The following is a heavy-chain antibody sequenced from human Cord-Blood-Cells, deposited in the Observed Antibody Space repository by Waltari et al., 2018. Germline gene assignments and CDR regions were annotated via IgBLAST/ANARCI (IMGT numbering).Heavy chain of an antibody. CDR1: GGSFSGYY. D-gene: IGHD3-16*01. Sequence: QVQLQQWGAGLLKPSETLSLTCAVYGGSFSGYYWSWFRQPPGEGLEWIGEINHSGSTNYNPSLKSRVTISVDTSKNQFSLKLSSVTAADTAVYYCARGWGRTGIDYWGQGTLVTVSS. J-gene: IGHJ4*02. CDR2: INHSGST. CDR3: ARGWGRTGIDY. V-gene: IGHV4-34*01.